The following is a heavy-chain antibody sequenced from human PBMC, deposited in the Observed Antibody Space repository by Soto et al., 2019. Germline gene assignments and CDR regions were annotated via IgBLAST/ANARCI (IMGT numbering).Heavy chain of an antibody. V-gene: IGHV1-3*01. D-gene: IGHD6-13*01. Sequence: GASVKVSCKASGYTFTSYAMHWVRQAPGQRLEWMGWINAGNGNTKYSQKFQGRVTITRDTSASTAYMELSSLRSEDTAVYYCARVGAFYSSSWYYFDYWGQGTLVTVSS. CDR1: GYTFTSYA. CDR3: ARVGAFYSSSWYYFDY. CDR2: INAGNGNT. J-gene: IGHJ4*02.